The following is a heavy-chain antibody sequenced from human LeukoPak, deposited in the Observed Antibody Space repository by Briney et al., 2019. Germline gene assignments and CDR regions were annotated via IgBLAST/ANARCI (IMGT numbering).Heavy chain of an antibody. D-gene: IGHD4-17*01. CDR1: GGSFSGYY. V-gene: IGHV4-34*01. CDR3: ASDDYGDLVNAFDI. J-gene: IGHJ3*02. CDR2: INHSGGT. Sequence: PSETLSLTCAVYGGSFSGYYWSWIRQPPGKGLEWIGEINHSGGTNYNPSLKSRVTISLDTSKNRFSLKLTSVTAADTAVYYCASDDYGDLVNAFDIRGQGTMVTVSS.